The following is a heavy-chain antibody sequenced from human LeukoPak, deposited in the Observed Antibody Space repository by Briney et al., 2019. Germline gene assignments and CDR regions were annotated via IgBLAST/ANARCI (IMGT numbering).Heavy chain of an antibody. CDR1: GFTFSSYS. CDR2: ISSSSSTI. V-gene: IGHV3-48*01. D-gene: IGHD5-18*01. CDR3: ARDGIQLWPPGFDY. J-gene: IGHJ4*02. Sequence: GGSLRLSCAASGFTFSSYSMNWVRQAPGKGLEWVSYISSSSSTIYYADSVKGRFTISRDNAKKSLYLQMNSLRAEDTAVYYCARDGIQLWPPGFDYWGQGTLVTVSS.